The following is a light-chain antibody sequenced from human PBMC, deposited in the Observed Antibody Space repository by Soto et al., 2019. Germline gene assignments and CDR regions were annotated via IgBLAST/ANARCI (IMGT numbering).Light chain of an antibody. CDR3: QQRANWPPLT. J-gene: IGKJ4*01. CDR2: DAS. CDR1: QTVYTD. V-gene: IGKV3-11*01. Sequence: EIILTQSPATLSLSPGQRAVLSCRASQTVYTDLAWYQQKPGQAPRLLIYDASKRASDIPARFSGSGSGSDFTLTISSVEPEDFAIYDCQQRANWPPLTCGGGTKVEI.